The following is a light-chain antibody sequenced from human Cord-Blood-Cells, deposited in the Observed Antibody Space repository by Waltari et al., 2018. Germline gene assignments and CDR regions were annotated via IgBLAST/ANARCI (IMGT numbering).Light chain of an antibody. CDR3: QAWDSSTVV. Sequence: SYELTLPPSVSVSPGQTASITCPGDKSGDKYSCWYQQKPGQSPVRVIYQDSKRPSGIPERFSGSNSGNTATLTISGTQAMDEADYYCQAWDSSTVVFGGGTKMTVL. J-gene: IGLJ2*01. V-gene: IGLV3-1*01. CDR1: KSGDKY. CDR2: QDS.